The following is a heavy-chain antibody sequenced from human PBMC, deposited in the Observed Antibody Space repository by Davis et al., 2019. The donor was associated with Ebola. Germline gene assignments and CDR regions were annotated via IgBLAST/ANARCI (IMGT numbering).Heavy chain of an antibody. CDR1: GYTFTSYG. J-gene: IGHJ4*02. V-gene: IGHV1-18*01. D-gene: IGHD6-19*01. CDR2: ISAYNGNT. Sequence: AASVKVSCKASGYTFTSYGISWVRQAPGQGLEWMRWISAYNGNTNYAQNVQDRVTMTTDTSTSIAYMELRSLRSDDTAVYYCARDLGKTLADHADYWGQGTLVTVSS. CDR3: ARDLGKTLADHADY.